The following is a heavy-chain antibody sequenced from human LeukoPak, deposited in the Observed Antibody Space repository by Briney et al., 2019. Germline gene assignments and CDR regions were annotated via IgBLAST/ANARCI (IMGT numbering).Heavy chain of an antibody. CDR3: AKDHRIMVRGVRGNWFDP. Sequence: GGSLRLSCAASGFTFSSYGMHWVRQAPGEGLEWVAFIRYDGSNKYYADSVKGRFTISRDNSKNTLYLQMNSLRAEDTAVYYCAKDHRIMVRGVRGNWFDPWGQGTLVTVSS. D-gene: IGHD3-10*01. J-gene: IGHJ5*02. CDR2: IRYDGSNK. CDR1: GFTFSSYG. V-gene: IGHV3-30*02.